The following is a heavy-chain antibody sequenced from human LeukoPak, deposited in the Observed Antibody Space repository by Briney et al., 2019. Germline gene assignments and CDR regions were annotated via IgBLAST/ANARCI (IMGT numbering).Heavy chain of an antibody. CDR2: IHYSGNT. CDR1: GVYHRGYY. CDR3: ARDRRYSGISGALDI. J-gene: IGHJ3*02. D-gene: IGHD1-26*01. Sequence: SSETLPLTCSVSGVYHRGYYRSGIEQPPGKGLEYIGYIHYSGNTNYNPSLKSRVTISVDTSKNQFSLKLSSVTAADTAVYYCARDRRYSGISGALDIWGQGTMVSVSS. V-gene: IGHV4-59*01.